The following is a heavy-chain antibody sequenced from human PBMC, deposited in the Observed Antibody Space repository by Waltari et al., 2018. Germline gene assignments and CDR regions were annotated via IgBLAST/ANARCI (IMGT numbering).Heavy chain of an antibody. CDR2: IKQDGSEK. CDR1: GFSFSSYW. CDR3: ARNDFWTGYTYFLDH. D-gene: IGHD3-3*01. V-gene: IGHV3-7*01. J-gene: IGHJ4*02. Sequence: EVQLVESGGGLVQPGGSLRLSCVASGFSFSSYWMSWVRQAPGKGLGWVANIKQDGSEKYYVDSAKGRFTSSRDNAKNSLYLQMNGLRAEDTAVYYCARNDFWTGYTYFLDHWGQGTVVTVSS.